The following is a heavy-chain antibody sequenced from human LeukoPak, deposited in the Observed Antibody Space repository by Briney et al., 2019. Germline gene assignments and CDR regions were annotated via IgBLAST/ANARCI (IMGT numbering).Heavy chain of an antibody. CDR2: IYYSGST. CDR1: GGSIRSYY. Sequence: SDTLALTRTVSGGSIRSYYWRWIRQPPGKGLEGIGYIYYSGSTNYNPSLTSQLTISVDTSKNQFSLKLSSVTAADTAVYYCARVIGFDWESFYDYWPQGALVTVSS. CDR3: ARVIGFDWESFYDY. D-gene: IGHD5-12*01. V-gene: IGHV4-59*07. J-gene: IGHJ4*02.